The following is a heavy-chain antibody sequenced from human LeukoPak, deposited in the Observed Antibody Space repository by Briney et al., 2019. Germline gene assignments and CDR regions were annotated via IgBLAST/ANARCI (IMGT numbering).Heavy chain of an antibody. CDR1: GFTFSNAW. V-gene: IGHV3-15*01. Sequence: GGSLRLSCAASGFTFSNAWMSWVRQAPGKGLEWVGRIKSKSDGGTTDYAAHVKGRFTISRDDSNNTLYLQMNSLKTEDTAVYYCTTDLSSGSYLVWFDPWGQGTLVTVSS. J-gene: IGHJ5*02. D-gene: IGHD3-10*01. CDR3: TTDLSSGSYLVWFDP. CDR2: IKSKSDGGTT.